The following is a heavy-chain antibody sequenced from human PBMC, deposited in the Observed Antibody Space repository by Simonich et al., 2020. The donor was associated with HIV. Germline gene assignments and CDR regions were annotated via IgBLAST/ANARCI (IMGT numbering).Heavy chain of an antibody. J-gene: IGHJ5*02. CDR3: AKSNGNWFDP. Sequence: EVQLVQSGAEVKKPGESLQISCKGSGYSFTSYWIVWVRQLPGKGLEWKGINYPGDSDTKYSPSFQGQVTISADKYISTAYLQWSSLKASDTAMYYCAKSNGNWFDPWGRGTLVTVSS. CDR2: NYPGDSDT. V-gene: IGHV5-51*01. D-gene: IGHD7-27*01. CDR1: GYSFTSYW.